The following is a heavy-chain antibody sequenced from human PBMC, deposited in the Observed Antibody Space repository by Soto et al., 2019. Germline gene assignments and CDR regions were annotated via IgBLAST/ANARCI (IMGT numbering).Heavy chain of an antibody. V-gene: IGHV1-18*01. Sequence: ASVKVSCKASGYTFTSYGISWVRQAPGQGLEWMGWISAYNGNTNYAQKLQGRVTMTTDTSTSTAYMELRSLRSDDTAVYYCARELDSYDSSGMVFQHWGQGTLVTVSS. J-gene: IGHJ1*01. D-gene: IGHD3-22*01. CDR3: ARELDSYDSSGMVFQH. CDR2: ISAYNGNT. CDR1: GYTFTSYG.